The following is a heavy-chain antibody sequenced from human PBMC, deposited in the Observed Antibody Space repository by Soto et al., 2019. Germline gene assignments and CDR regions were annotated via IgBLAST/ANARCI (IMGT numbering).Heavy chain of an antibody. D-gene: IGHD5-18*01. Sequence: GGSLRLSCAASGFTFSSYGMHWVRQAPGKGLEWVAVISYDGSNKYYADSVKGRFTISRDNSKNTLYLQMNSLRAEDTAVYYCAKGDTAMGKNHYYYYGMDVWGQGTTVTVSS. V-gene: IGHV3-30*18. CDR2: ISYDGSNK. CDR1: GFTFSSYG. CDR3: AKGDTAMGKNHYYYYGMDV. J-gene: IGHJ6*02.